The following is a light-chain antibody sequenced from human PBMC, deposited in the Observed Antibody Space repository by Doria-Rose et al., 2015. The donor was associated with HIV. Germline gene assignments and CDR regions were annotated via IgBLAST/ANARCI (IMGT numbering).Light chain of an antibody. CDR1: QSFSSTY. CDR2: DGS. Sequence: EIVLTQSPGTLSLSPGERATLSCRASQSFSSTYLAWYQQKPGQARSLFIYDGSTRATGIPDRCSASGSGTDFTLTINRLEPEDFALYYCHQYGTSWTFGQGTKVEI. CDR3: HQYGTSWT. V-gene: IGKV3-20*01. J-gene: IGKJ1*01.